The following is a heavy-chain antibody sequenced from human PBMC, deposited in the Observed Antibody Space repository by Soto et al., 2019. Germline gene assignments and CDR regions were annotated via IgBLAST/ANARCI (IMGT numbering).Heavy chain of an antibody. J-gene: IGHJ4*02. CDR1: GGTFSTYA. D-gene: IGHD5-18*01. Sequence: QVQLVQSGAEVKKPESSVKVSCKAPGGTFSTYAISCVRQAPGQGLEWMGGIIPMFGTANYAQRFQDRVTITADESTSTVSMELSSLRSEDTAVYFCASGIQLWLRRINNGYSGWGQGTLVTVSS. CDR2: IIPMFGTA. V-gene: IGHV1-69*12. CDR3: ASGIQLWLRRINNGYSG.